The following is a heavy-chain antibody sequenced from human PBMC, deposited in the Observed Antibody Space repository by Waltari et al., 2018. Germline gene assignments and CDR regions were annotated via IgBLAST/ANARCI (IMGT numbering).Heavy chain of an antibody. CDR3: ACGWLVNYYYYGMDV. V-gene: IGHV3-21*01. Sequence: EVQLVESGGGLVKPGGSLRLSCAASGFTFSSYSMNWVRQAPGTRLEWVSSISSSSSYISSADTVKGRFTMSRDNAKNSLYLQMNSLRAEDTAVYYWACGWLVNYYYYGMDVWGKGTTVTVSS. J-gene: IGHJ6*04. D-gene: IGHD6-19*01. CDR2: ISSSSSYI. CDR1: GFTFSSYS.